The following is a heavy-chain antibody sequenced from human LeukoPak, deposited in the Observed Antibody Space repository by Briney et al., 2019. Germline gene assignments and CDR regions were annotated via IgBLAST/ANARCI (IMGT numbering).Heavy chain of an antibody. CDR3: ARGSKASSIYYYMDV. J-gene: IGHJ6*03. Sequence: SETLSLTCNVSGDSISSYYWGWIRQPPGKGLEWIAYVSSSGTTNDNPSLKSRVTISVDTSKNQLSLKLTSVTAADTAVYYCARGSKASSIYYYMDVWGEGIPVTVSS. D-gene: IGHD1-26*01. V-gene: IGHV4-59*08. CDR2: VSSSGTT. CDR1: GDSISSYY.